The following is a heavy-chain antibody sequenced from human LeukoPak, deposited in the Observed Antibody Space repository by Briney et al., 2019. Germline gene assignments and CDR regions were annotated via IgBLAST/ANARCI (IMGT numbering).Heavy chain of an antibody. CDR3: AREDRGSSSWYLDY. J-gene: IGHJ4*02. V-gene: IGHV3-30*01. CDR2: ISYDGSNK. CDR1: GFTFSSYA. D-gene: IGHD6-13*01. Sequence: GGSLRLSCAASGFTFSSYAMHWVRQAPGKGLEWVAVISYDGSNKYYADSVKSRFTISRDNSKNTLYLQMNSLRAEDTAVYYCAREDRGSSSWYLDYWGQGTLVTVSS.